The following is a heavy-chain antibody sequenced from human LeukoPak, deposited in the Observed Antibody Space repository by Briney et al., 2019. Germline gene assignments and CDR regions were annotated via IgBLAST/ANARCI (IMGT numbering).Heavy chain of an antibody. Sequence: ASVKVSCKVAGYTLTELSMHWVRQAPGKGLEWMGGFDPEDGETIYAQKFQGRVTMTEGTSTDTAYMELSSLRYEDTAVYYYATDQGRIAAAGNYYFDYWGQGTLVTVSS. CDR3: ATDQGRIAAAGNYYFDY. CDR2: FDPEDGET. J-gene: IGHJ4*02. V-gene: IGHV1-24*01. D-gene: IGHD6-13*01. CDR1: GYTLTELS.